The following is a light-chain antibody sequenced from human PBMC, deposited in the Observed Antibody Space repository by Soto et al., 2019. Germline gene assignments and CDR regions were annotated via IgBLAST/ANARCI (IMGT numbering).Light chain of an antibody. CDR1: QSVSSSY. Sequence: EIVLTQSPGTLSLSPGERATLSCRASQSVSSSYLAWYQQKPGQPPRLLIYGASSRATGIPDRFSGSGSGTDFTLTIRRLEPEDFAVFYCKHYDSLPITFGQGTRLEIK. CDR2: GAS. CDR3: KHYDSLPIT. V-gene: IGKV3-20*01. J-gene: IGKJ5*01.